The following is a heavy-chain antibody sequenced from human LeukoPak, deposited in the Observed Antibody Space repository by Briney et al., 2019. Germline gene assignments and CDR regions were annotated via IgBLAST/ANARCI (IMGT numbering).Heavy chain of an antibody. CDR1: GFSFSSYA. V-gene: IGHV3-7*01. CDR2: IKKDGSEK. Sequence: GGSLRLSCAASGFSFSSYAMNWVRQAPGKGLEWVANIKKDGSEKYYVDSVKGRFTISRDNAKTSLYLQMISLRAEDTAVYYCARHLSGVTGYTYGRGIDYWGQGTLVTVSS. J-gene: IGHJ4*02. CDR3: ARHLSGVTGYTYGRGIDY. D-gene: IGHD5-18*01.